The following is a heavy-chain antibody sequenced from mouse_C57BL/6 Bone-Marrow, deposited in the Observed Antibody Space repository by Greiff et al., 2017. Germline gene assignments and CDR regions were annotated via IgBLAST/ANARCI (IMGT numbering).Heavy chain of an antibody. J-gene: IGHJ4*01. V-gene: IGHV1-62-2*01. Sequence: VQLQQSGAELVKPGASVKLSCKASGYTFTEYTIHWVKQRSGQGLEWIGWFYPGSGSIKYNEKFKDKATLTADKSSSTVYMELSRLTSEDSAFYFCARHEEGGGYYVYAMDYWGQGTSVTVSS. CDR1: GYTFTEYT. CDR2: FYPGSGSI. CDR3: ARHEEGGGYYVYAMDY. D-gene: IGHD2-3*01.